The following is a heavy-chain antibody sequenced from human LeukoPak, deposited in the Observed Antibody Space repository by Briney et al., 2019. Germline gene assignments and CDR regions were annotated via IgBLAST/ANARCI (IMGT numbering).Heavy chain of an antibody. CDR3: AISGQQQLTNYYYYGMDV. Sequence: QTGGSLRLSCAASGFTFSSYAMSWVRQAPGKGLEWVSAISGSGGSTYYADSVKGRFTISRDNSKNTLYLQMNSLRAEDTAVYYCAISGQQQLTNYYYYGMDVWGQGTTVTVSS. D-gene: IGHD6-13*01. J-gene: IGHJ6*02. CDR2: ISGSGGST. CDR1: GFTFSSYA. V-gene: IGHV3-23*01.